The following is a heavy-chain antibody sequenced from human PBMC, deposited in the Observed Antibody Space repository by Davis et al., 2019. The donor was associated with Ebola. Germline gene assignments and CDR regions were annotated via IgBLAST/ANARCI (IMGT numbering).Heavy chain of an antibody. CDR3: AKHPWTIKTLDY. D-gene: IGHD3-9*01. CDR1: GFTFSNYA. Sequence: GESLKISCAASGFTFSNYAMSWVRQTPGKGLEWVSGIRGSGDSTFYADSVKGRFTISRDNSKNTLYLQMNSLTAEDTAVYYCAKHPWTIKTLDYWGQGALVTVSS. J-gene: IGHJ4*02. CDR2: IRGSGDST. V-gene: IGHV3-23*01.